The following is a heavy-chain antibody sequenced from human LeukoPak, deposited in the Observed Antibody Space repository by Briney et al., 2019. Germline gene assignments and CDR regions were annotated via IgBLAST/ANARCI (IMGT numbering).Heavy chain of an antibody. Sequence: GRTLRLSCAASRFTFHSYSMKWVRQAPGKGLEWVSYISSSSSTIYYADSVKGRFTISRDNAKNPLYLQRNRRRAEDTAVYYCASDFSGYLDYWGQGTLVTVSS. CDR3: ASDFSGYLDY. J-gene: IGHJ4*02. CDR2: ISSSSSTI. D-gene: IGHD5-12*01. V-gene: IGHV3-48*01. CDR1: RFTFHSYS.